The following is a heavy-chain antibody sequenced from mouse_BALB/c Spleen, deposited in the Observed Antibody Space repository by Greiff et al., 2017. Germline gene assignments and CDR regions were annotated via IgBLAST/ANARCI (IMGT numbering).Heavy chain of an antibody. J-gene: IGHJ4*01. D-gene: IGHD1-1*01. V-gene: IGHV1-82*01. Sequence: VQLQQSGPELVKPGASVKISCKASGYAFSSSWMNWVKQRPGKGLEWIGRIYPGDGATNYTGKFKGKATLTADKSSSTAYMQLSSLTSVDSAVYFCARGVLLRYYAMDYWGQGTSVTVSS. CDR3: ARGVLLRYYAMDY. CDR1: GYAFSSSW. CDR2: IYPGDGAT.